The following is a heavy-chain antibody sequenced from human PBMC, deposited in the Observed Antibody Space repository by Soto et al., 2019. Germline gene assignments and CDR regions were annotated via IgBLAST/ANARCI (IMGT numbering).Heavy chain of an antibody. CDR2: IDPSDSYT. CDR3: ARLEYYYDSSGYSQFDY. V-gene: IGHV5-10-1*01. J-gene: IGHJ4*02. Sequence: PGESLKISCKGSGYSFTSYWISWVRQMPGKGLEWMGRIDPSDSYTNYSPSFQGHVTISADKSISTAYLQWSSLKASDTAMYYCARLEYYYDSSGYSQFDYWGQGTLVTVSS. D-gene: IGHD3-22*01. CDR1: GYSFTSYW.